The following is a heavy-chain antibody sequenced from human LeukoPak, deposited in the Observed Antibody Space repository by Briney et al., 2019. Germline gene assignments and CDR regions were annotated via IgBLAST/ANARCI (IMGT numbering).Heavy chain of an antibody. D-gene: IGHD4-11*01. V-gene: IGHV4-31*03. CDR3: ARERAGTVFDY. CDR1: GGSISSGGYY. CDR2: IYYSGST. J-gene: IGHJ4*02. Sequence: PSQTLSLTCTVSGGSISSGGYYWSWIRQHPGKGLEWIGYIYYSGSTYYNPSLKSRVTISVDTSKNQFSLKLSSVTAAGTAVYYCARERAGTVFDYWGQGTLVTVSS.